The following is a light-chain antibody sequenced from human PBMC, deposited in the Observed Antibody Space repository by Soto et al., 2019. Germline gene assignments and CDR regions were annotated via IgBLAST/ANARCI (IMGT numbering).Light chain of an antibody. CDR1: QGISSY. Sequence: RVTQSRSFLSASVGDRVTITCRASQGISSYLAWYQQKPGKAPKLLIYAASTLQSGVPSRFSGSGSGTEFTLTIRRLQPEDFATYYCQQLNSYPRTFGQGTKVDIK. J-gene: IGKJ1*01. CDR2: AAS. V-gene: IGKV1-9*01. CDR3: QQLNSYPRT.